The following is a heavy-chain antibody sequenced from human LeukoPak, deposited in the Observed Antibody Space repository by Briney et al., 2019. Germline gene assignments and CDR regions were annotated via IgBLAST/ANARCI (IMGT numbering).Heavy chain of an antibody. D-gene: IGHD3-10*01. CDR1: GFTFSSYA. V-gene: IGHV3-23*01. J-gene: IGHJ4*02. CDR3: AAYYYGSGSYYNTYYFDY. Sequence: GGSLRLSCAASGFTFSSYAMSWVRQAPGKGLEWVSAISGSGGSTYYADSVKGRFTISRDNSKNTLYLQMNSLRAEDTAVYYCAAYYYGSGSYYNTYYFDYWGQGTLVTVSS. CDR2: ISGSGGST.